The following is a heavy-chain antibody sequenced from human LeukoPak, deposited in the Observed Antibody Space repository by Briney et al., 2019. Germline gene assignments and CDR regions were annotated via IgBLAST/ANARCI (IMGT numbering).Heavy chain of an antibody. CDR1: GYTFTGYY. J-gene: IGHJ3*02. Sequence: GASVNVSCKASGYTFTGYYMHWVRQAPGQGLEWMGWINPNSGGTNYAQKFQGRVTMTRDTSISTAYMELSRLRSDDTAVYYCARDYDILTGYYMGDAFAIWGERAIVSVSS. CDR2: INPNSGGT. CDR3: ARDYDILTGYYMGDAFAI. D-gene: IGHD3-9*01. V-gene: IGHV1-2*02.